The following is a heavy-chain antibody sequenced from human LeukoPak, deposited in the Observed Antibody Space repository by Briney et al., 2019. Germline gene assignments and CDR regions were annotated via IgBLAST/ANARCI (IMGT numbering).Heavy chain of an antibody. Sequence: GGSLRLSCTASGFALDEHGMRWVRQVRGKGLEWVSVIYWSCANTAYAFPLRGPFPLSRHNPNNPLYLQMDSLRAEDTALYYCARAPFSHPFYFDYWGQGTLVTVSS. CDR2: IYWSCANT. D-gene: IGHD3-3*01. V-gene: IGHV3-20*04. CDR3: ARAPFSHPFYFDY. CDR1: GFALDEHG. J-gene: IGHJ4*02.